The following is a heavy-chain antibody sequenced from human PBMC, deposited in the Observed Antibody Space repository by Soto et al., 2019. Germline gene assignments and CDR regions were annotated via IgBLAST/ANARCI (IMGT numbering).Heavy chain of an antibody. CDR2: IYYTGST. CDR3: ARRQFATTPFEP. CDR1: GGSISTSGYH. Sequence: SETLSLTCTVSGGSISTSGYHWDWIRQSPGKGLEWIGTIYYTGSTVYNPSLKSRVTISVDRPKNQLSLTLTSVTAADTAIFYCARRQFATTPFEPWGQGILVTVSS. V-gene: IGHV4-39*01. J-gene: IGHJ5*02. D-gene: IGHD2-15*01.